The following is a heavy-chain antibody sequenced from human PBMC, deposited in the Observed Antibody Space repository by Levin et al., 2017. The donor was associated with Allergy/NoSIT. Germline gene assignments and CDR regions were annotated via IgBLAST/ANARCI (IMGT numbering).Heavy chain of an antibody. J-gene: IGHJ4*02. D-gene: IGHD3-9*01. CDR2: IYYDGDT. Sequence: SETLSLTCTVTGASTSTGGYYWGWIRQDTGKGLECIGYIYYDGDTFYNPSLNGRVTISLQKSANQFSLYLRSVTAADTAVYYCVRAQAGYVSPFDYWGRGTLVTVSS. V-gene: IGHV4-31*03. CDR1: GASTSTGGYY. CDR3: VRAQAGYVSPFDY.